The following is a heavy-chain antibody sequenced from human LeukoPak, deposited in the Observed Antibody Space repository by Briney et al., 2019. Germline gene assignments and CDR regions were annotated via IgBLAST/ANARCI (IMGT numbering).Heavy chain of an antibody. CDR1: GGTFSSYA. D-gene: IGHD4-17*01. J-gene: IGHJ6*03. CDR3: ARNQENYGDYKYYYYMDV. CDR2: IIPIFGTA. Sequence: SVKVSCKASGGTFSSYAISWVRQAPGQGLEWMGRIIPIFGTANYAQKFQGRVTITTDESTSTAYMELSSLRSENTAVYYCARNQENYGDYKYYYYMDVWGKGTTVTVSS. V-gene: IGHV1-69*05.